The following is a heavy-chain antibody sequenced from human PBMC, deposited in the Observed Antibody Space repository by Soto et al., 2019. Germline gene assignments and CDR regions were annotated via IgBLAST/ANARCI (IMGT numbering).Heavy chain of an antibody. CDR2: IIPVFGTA. V-gene: IGHV1-69*13. CDR1: GGSLSKYG. D-gene: IGHD4-17*01. J-gene: IGHJ6*02. Sequence: SVKVSCKASGGSLSKYGISWVRQAPGQGLEWMGGIIPVFGTANYAQKFQGRVTITADESTNIVYMDVTSLRSEDTAVYYCARGDATKIVVTTYYAMDVWGQGTTVTVSS. CDR3: ARGDATKIVVTTYYAMDV.